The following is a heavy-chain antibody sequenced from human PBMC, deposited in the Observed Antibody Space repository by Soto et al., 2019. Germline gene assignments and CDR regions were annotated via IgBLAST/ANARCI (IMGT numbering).Heavy chain of an antibody. J-gene: IGHJ5*02. CDR1: GGSIRSYY. Sequence: SETLSLTCTVSGGSIRSYYWSRIRQPPGKGLEWIGYIYYSGSTNYNPSLKSRVTISVDTSKNQFSLKLTSVTAADTAMYYCATEGGVRSPFDPWGQGTLVTVSS. D-gene: IGHD3-3*01. CDR3: ATEGGVRSPFDP. CDR2: IYYSGST. V-gene: IGHV4-59*01.